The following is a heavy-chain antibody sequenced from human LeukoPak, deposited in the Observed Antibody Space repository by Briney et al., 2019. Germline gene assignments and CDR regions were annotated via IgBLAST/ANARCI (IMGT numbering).Heavy chain of an antibody. J-gene: IGHJ4*02. D-gene: IGHD2-2*03. CDR3: ARGDGYCTSTSCYALDY. V-gene: IGHV4-34*01. Sequence: PSETLSLTRVVYGGSFSGYYWRWMRQPPGKGLEWIGELNHSGSTNYNPSLKSRVTISVDTSKNQFSLKLSSVAAADTAVYYCARGDGYCTSTSCYALDYWGQGTLVTVSS. CDR1: GGSFSGYY. CDR2: LNHSGST.